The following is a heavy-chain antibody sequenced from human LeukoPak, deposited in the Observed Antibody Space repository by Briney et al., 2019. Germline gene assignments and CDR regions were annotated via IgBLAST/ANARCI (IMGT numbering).Heavy chain of an antibody. CDR1: GGTFSSYA. D-gene: IGHD5-12*01. V-gene: IGHV1-69*13. CDR3: TRHSGYDYYYYYGMDV. CDR2: IIPIFGTA. Sequence: SVKVSCKASGGTFSSYAISWVRQAPGQGLEWMGGIIPIFGTANYAQKFQGRVTITADESTSTAYMELSSLRSEDTAVYYCTRHSGYDYYYYYGMDVWGQGTTVTVSS. J-gene: IGHJ6*02.